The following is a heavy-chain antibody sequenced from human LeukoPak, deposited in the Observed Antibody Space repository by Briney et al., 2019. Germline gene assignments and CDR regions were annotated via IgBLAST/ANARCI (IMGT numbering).Heavy chain of an antibody. CDR1: GGSFSGYY. D-gene: IGHD3-3*01. CDR3: ARARKQYYDFWSGYPTEGNWFDP. CDR2: INHSGST. Sequence: SETLSLTCAVYGGSFSGYYWSWIRQPPGKGLEWIGEINHSGSTNYNPSLKSRVTISVDTSKNQFSLKLSSVTAADTAVYYCARARKQYYDFWSGYPTEGNWFDPWGQGTLVTVSS. J-gene: IGHJ5*02. V-gene: IGHV4-34*01.